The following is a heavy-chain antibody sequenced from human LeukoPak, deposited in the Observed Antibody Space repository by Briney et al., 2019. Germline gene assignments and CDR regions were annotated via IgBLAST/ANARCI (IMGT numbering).Heavy chain of an antibody. CDR1: GFTFSNAW. CDR3: GVRNYYDSSYYFDY. V-gene: IGHV3-15*01. CDR2: IKSKSDGETT. J-gene: IGHJ4*02. D-gene: IGHD3-22*01. Sequence: GGSLRLSCAASGFTFSNAWMSWVRQAPGKGLEWVGRIKSKSDGETTDYAAPVKGRFTISRDDSKNALYLEMNSLKTEDTAAYYCGVRNYYDSSYYFDYWGQGTLVTVSS.